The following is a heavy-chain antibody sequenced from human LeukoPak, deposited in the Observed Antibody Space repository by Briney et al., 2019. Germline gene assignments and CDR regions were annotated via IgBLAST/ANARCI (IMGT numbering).Heavy chain of an antibody. CDR2: INPSGGST. CDR1: GGTFSSYA. D-gene: IGHD1-1*01. J-gene: IGHJ6*02. CDR3: AREYKDDYYGMDV. V-gene: IGHV1-46*01. Sequence: ASVKVSCKASGGTFSSYAISWVRQAPGQGLEWMGIINPSGGSTSYAQKFQGRVTMTRDTSTSTVYMELSSLRSEDTAVYYCAREYKDDYYGMDVWGQGTTVTVSS.